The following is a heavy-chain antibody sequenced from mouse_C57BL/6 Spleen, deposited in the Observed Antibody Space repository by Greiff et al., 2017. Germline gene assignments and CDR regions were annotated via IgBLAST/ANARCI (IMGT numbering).Heavy chain of an antibody. Sequence: QVQLQQPGAELVRPGSSVKLSCKASGYTFTSYWMHWVKQRPIQGLEWIGNIDPSDSETHYNQKFKDKATLTVDKSSSTAYMQLSSLTSEDSAVYYGARPTTVVATNFDVWGTGTTVTVSS. V-gene: IGHV1-52*01. D-gene: IGHD1-1*01. CDR2: IDPSDSET. CDR1: GYTFTSYW. J-gene: IGHJ1*03. CDR3: ARPTTVVATNFDV.